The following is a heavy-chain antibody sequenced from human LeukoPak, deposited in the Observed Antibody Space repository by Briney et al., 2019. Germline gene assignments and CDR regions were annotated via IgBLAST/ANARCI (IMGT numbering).Heavy chain of an antibody. CDR1: GFTFSSYS. CDR3: AKDHQQQLNYGYYYYYMDV. CDR2: ISSSSSYI. D-gene: IGHD6-13*01. V-gene: IGHV3-21*01. J-gene: IGHJ6*03. Sequence: KSGGSLRLSCAASGFTFSSYSMNWVRQAPGKGLEWVSSISSSSSYIYYADSVKGRFTISRDNSKNTLYLQMNSLRAEDTAVYYCAKDHQQQLNYGYYYYYMDVWGKGTTVTISS.